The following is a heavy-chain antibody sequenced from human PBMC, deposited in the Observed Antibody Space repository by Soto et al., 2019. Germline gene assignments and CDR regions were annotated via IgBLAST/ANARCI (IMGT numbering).Heavy chain of an antibody. CDR1: GYTFTCYG. CDR2: ISADNGNT. CDR3: ARGRLRNVITTYNWFDP. V-gene: IGHV1-18*01. D-gene: IGHD3-22*01. Sequence: QVQLVQSGAEVKKPGASVKVACKDSGYTFTCYGLSWVRQAPGQGLEWMGWISADNGNTKYAQKLQGRVTRTTDTAERAAYMELRSLSSDDTAVYDCARGRLRNVITTYNWFDPWGQGTLVTVSS. J-gene: IGHJ5*02.